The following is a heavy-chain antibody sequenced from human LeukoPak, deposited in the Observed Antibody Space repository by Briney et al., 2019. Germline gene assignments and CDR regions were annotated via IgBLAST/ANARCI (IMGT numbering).Heavy chain of an antibody. D-gene: IGHD2-21*02. Sequence: SVNVSCKASGYTFSSYGISWVRQAPGQGLEWMGGIIPIFGTANYAQKFQGRVTITADESTSTAYMELSSLRSEDTAVYYCARGRFCGGDCYHFDYWGQGTLVTVSS. CDR2: IIPIFGTA. CDR3: ARGRFCGGDCYHFDY. J-gene: IGHJ4*02. V-gene: IGHV1-69*13. CDR1: GYTFSSYG.